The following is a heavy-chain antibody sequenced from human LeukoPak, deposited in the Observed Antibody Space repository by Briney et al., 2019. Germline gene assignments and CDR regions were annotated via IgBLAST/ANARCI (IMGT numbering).Heavy chain of an antibody. CDR2: ISSSSSAM. V-gene: IGHV3-48*01. J-gene: IGHJ4*02. CDR1: GFIFSSYS. CDR3: ARGHYDSGFSFDY. D-gene: IGHD3-10*01. Sequence: PGGSLRLSCAASGFIFSSYSMNWDRQAPGKGLEWVSYISSSSSAMFCADSVKGRFTISRDNAKSSLYLQMNSLRAEDTAVYYCARGHYDSGFSFDYWGQGTLVTVSS.